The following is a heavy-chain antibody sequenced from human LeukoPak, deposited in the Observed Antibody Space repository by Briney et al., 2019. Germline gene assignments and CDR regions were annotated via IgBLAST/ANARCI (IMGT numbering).Heavy chain of an antibody. CDR1: GVSINSYY. CDR2: IYYTGST. CDR3: ARSGGYSSSWSL. J-gene: IGHJ4*02. D-gene: IGHD6-13*01. V-gene: IGHV4-59*01. Sequence: SETLSLTCTVSGVSINSYYWNWIRQPPGKGLEWIGYIYYTGSTNYNPSLKSRVTISVDTSKNQFSLKLSSVTAADTAVYYCARSGGYSSSWSLWGQGTLVTVSS.